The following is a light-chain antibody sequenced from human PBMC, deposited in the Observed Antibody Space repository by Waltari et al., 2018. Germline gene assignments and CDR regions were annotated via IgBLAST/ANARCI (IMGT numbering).Light chain of an antibody. Sequence: DVVMTQSPLSLPVSLGQPASISCRSSQSLVHTDGHTYLNWFQQRPGQSPRRLIYKVSNRDSGVPDRFSGSGSDTAFILKISRVEAEDVGIYYCMQATNWPLTFGQGTKVEIQ. J-gene: IGKJ1*01. CDR3: MQATNWPLT. CDR2: KVS. V-gene: IGKV2-30*02. CDR1: QSLVHTDGHTY.